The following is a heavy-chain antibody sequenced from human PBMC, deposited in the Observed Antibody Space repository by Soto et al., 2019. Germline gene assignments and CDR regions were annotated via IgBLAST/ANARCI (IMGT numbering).Heavy chain of an antibody. V-gene: IGHV2-5*02. D-gene: IGHD1-1*01. CDR3: AIKPLYNHSWNEGTFDF. CDR1: GFSLTTRPVG. J-gene: IGHJ4*01. CDR2: IYWDDDK. Sequence: QITLKESGRTLVKPTQTLTLTCTFSGFSLTTRPVGVGWIRQPPGQALEWLALIYWDDDKRYKPYPKAKVTNPKDTSKNQVVLTITNHDPVTTTTYYYAIKPLYNHSWNEGTFDFWGHGTLVTV.